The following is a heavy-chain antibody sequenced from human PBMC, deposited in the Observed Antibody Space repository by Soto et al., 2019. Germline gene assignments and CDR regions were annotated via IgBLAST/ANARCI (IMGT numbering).Heavy chain of an antibody. CDR1: GGSFSGYY. V-gene: IGHV4-34*01. D-gene: IGHD6-6*01. Sequence: PSETLSLTCAVYGGSFSGYYWSWIRQPPGKGLEWIGEINHSGSTNYNPSLKSRVTISVDTSKNQFSLKLSSVTAADTAVYYCARDYSSSVIGPWCDLWGPGTLVTVS. J-gene: IGHJ5*02. CDR3: ARDYSSSVIGPWCDL. CDR2: INHSGST.